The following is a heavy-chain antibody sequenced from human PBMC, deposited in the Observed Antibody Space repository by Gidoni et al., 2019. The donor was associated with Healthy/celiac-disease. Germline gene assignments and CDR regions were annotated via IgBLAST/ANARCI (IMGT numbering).Heavy chain of an antibody. CDR3: ARADGDYALANY. V-gene: IGHV3-21*01. J-gene: IGHJ4*02. CDR2: ISSSSSYI. CDR1: GFTFSSYS. D-gene: IGHD4-17*01. Sequence: EVQLVESGGGLVQPVGSLRLSCAASGFTFSSYSMNWVRQAPGKGLEWVSSISSSSSYIYYADSVKGRFTISRDNAKNSLYLQMNSLRAEDTAVYYCARADGDYALANYWGQGTLVTVSS.